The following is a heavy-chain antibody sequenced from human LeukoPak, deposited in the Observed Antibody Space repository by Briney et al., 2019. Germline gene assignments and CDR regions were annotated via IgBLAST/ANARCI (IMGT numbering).Heavy chain of an antibody. CDR3: ARDKNALWFGELYYFDY. D-gene: IGHD3-10*01. J-gene: IGHJ4*02. CDR2: INPNSGGT. V-gene: IGHV1-2*02. CDR1: GYTFTGYY. Sequence: ASVKVSCEASGYTFTGYYMHWVRQAPGQGLEWMGWINPNSGGTNYAQKFQGRVTMTRDTSISTAYMELSRLRSDDTAVYYCARDKNALWFGELYYFDYWGQGTLVTVSS.